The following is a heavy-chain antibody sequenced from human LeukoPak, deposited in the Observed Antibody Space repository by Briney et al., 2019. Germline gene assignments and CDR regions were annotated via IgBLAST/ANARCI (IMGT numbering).Heavy chain of an antibody. J-gene: IGHJ3*02. CDR1: GYSFTSYW. D-gene: IGHD6-6*01. CDR3: ARQYSSSADDAFDI. V-gene: IGHV5-51*01. CDR2: IYPGDSDI. Sequence: GESLKISCKGSGYSFTSYWIAWVRQMPGKGLEWMGIIYPGDSDIRYSPSFQGQVTISADKSISTAYLQWSSLKASDTAMYYCARQYSSSADDAFDIWGQGTMVTVSS.